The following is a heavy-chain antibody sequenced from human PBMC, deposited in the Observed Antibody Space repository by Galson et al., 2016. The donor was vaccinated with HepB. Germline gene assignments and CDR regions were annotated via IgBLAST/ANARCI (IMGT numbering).Heavy chain of an antibody. D-gene: IGHD1-26*01. CDR2: ISNSGTG. J-gene: IGHJ5*01. V-gene: IGHV4-39*07. Sequence: SETLSLTCTVSGAPLSSSYYWVWIRQTPGKGLEWLGSISNSGTGIYNPSLESRVSILLDTSKNQFSLRLTSVTAADTAVYYCVKEVGPRQGWFDSWGQGTLVTVSS. CDR1: GAPLSSSYY. CDR3: VKEVGPRQGWFDS.